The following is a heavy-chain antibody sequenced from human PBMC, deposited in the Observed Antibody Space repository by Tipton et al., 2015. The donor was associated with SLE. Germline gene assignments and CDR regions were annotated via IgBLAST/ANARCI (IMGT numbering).Heavy chain of an antibody. V-gene: IGHV3-11*04. Sequence: SLRLSCAASRFTFSDYAMSWIRQAPGKGLEWISYISGRGTTIFYADSVKGRFTISRDNAENSLYMQMNSLRGEDTALYYCARARGMCGSNCYGNFDFWGPGTLVTVSS. J-gene: IGHJ4*02. CDR3: ARARGMCGSNCYGNFDF. D-gene: IGHD2-21*01. CDR2: ISGRGTTI. CDR1: RFTFSDYA.